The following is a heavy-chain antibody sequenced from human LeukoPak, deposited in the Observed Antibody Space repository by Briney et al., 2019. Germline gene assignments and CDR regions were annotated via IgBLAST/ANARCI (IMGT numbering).Heavy chain of an antibody. CDR1: GFSFSNYA. CDR3: RTREGGSGAY. CDR2: ISSSSSTK. D-gene: IGHD6-19*01. J-gene: IGHJ4*02. V-gene: IGHV3-48*02. Sequence: GGSLRLSCTASGFSFSNYAMHWVRQAPGKGPEWISYISSSSSTKYYADSVKGRFTISRDNAKNSLYLQMNSLRDEDTAVFYCRTREGGSGAYWGQGTLVTVSS.